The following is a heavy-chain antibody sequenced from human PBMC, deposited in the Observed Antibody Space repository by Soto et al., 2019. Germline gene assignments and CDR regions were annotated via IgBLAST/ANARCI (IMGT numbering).Heavy chain of an antibody. V-gene: IGHV1-69*12. J-gene: IGHJ6*02. CDR3: AKGAVDGNPTSYYYYGMDV. D-gene: IGHD6-19*01. CDR1: GGTFRTYA. Sequence: QVQLLQSGAEVKKPGSSVRVSCEASGGTFRTYAISWVRQAPGQGLEWMGEIIPIFGTVNYAQRFQGRVTITADEAKNTVYMDLRSLRSEDTAVYYCAKGAVDGNPTSYYYYGMDVWGQGTTVTVSS. CDR2: IIPIFGTV.